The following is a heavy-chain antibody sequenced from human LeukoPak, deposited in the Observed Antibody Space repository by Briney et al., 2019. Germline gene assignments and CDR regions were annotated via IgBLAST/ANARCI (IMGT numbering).Heavy chain of an antibody. D-gene: IGHD3-22*01. J-gene: IGHJ3*02. CDR2: IYYSGST. V-gene: IGHV4-30-4*01. CDR3: ARPYYYDSSGYPRDDASDI. CDR1: GGSISSGDYY. Sequence: SSETLSLTCTVSGGSISSGDYYWSRIRQPPGKGLEWIGYIYYSGSTYYNPSLKSRVTISVDTSKNQFSLKLSSVTAADTAVYYCARPYYYDSSGYPRDDASDIWGQGTMVTVSS.